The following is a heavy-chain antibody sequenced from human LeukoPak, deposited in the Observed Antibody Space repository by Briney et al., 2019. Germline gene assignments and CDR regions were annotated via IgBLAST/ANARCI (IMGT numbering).Heavy chain of an antibody. V-gene: IGHV3-53*01. D-gene: IGHD3/OR15-3a*01. CDR1: GFTVSDNY. J-gene: IGHJ4*02. CDR3: ARAWTGDY. Sequence: PGGSLRLSCAVSGFTVSDNYMTWVRQAPGKGLDWVSIIYPNGRTYYADSVKGRFTISRDNSKNTLNLQMNSLRVEDTAVYYCARAWTGDYWGQGTLVTVSS. CDR2: IYPNGRT.